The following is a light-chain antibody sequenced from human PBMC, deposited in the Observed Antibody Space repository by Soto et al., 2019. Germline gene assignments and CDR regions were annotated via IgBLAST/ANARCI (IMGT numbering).Light chain of an antibody. CDR2: GSS. Sequence: EIVLTQSPATLSVSPGERATLSCRATETVSTNLAWFQRKAGQPPRLLIYGSSTRATGVPDRFSGSGSGTEFALIISSLQSEDVAVYYCQQYSNWPPAITFGQRTRLEIK. V-gene: IGKV3-15*01. CDR3: QQYSNWPPAIT. J-gene: IGKJ5*01. CDR1: ETVSTN.